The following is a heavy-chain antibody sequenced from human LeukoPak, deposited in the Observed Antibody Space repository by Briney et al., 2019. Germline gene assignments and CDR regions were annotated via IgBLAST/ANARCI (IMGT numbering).Heavy chain of an antibody. J-gene: IGHJ6*02. V-gene: IGHV3-48*04. CDR1: GFTFSSYS. CDR2: ISSSSSTI. CDR3: ARAGRVDFGAGTFGYYYYGMDV. Sequence: GGSLRLSCAASGFTFSSYSMNWVRQAPGKGLEWVSYISSSSSTINYADSVKGRFTISRDNAKNSLYLQMNSLRAEDTAVYYCARAGRVDFGAGTFGYYYYGMDVWGQGTTVTVSS. D-gene: IGHD3-16*01.